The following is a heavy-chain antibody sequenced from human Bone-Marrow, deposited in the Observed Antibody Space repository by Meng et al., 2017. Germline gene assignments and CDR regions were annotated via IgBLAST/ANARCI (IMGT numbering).Heavy chain of an antibody. Sequence: QVQLVQSGAEVKKPGSSVKVSCKASGYTFTSYAMNWVRQAPGQGLEWMGWINTNTGNPTYAQGFTGRFVFSLDTSVSTAYLQISSLKAEDTAVYYCARSFSVVVTAPPYYWGQGTLVTVSS. CDR2: INTNTGNP. V-gene: IGHV7-4-1*02. J-gene: IGHJ4*02. D-gene: IGHD2-21*02. CDR3: ARSFSVVVTAPPYY. CDR1: GYTFTSYA.